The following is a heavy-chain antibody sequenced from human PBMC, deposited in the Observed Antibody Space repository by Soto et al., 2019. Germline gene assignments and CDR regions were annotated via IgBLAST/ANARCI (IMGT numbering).Heavy chain of an antibody. CDR2: IYWDGES. Sequence: SGPTLVNRTETLALTCTFSGFSFTTTRMGVGWTRQPPGNALEWLAIIYWDGESRYNPLLRRRLTLTEDTSKNQVVLTMANMDPKDTATYYCARRGSTGTTTYFDSWGQGSPVTVSS. D-gene: IGHD1-1*01. CDR3: ARRGSTGTTTYFDS. V-gene: IGHV2-5*02. J-gene: IGHJ4*02. CDR1: GFSFTTTRMG.